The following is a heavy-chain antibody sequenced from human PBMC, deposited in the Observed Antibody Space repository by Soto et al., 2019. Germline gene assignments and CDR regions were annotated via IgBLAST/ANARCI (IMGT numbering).Heavy chain of an antibody. CDR3: ARDLRARRSGRFDP. D-gene: IGHD3-10*01. CDR2: IYYSGVT. V-gene: IGHV4-31*03. CDR1: GDPITSGGFY. J-gene: IGHJ5*02. Sequence: QVQLQESGPGLVKPSETLSLTCTLSGDPITSGGFYWTWIRQHPAKGLEWIGYIYYSGVTYYNPSLKSRATISVDTSKNQFSLNLSSVSAADTAMYYCARDLRARRSGRFDPWGQGTLVTVSS.